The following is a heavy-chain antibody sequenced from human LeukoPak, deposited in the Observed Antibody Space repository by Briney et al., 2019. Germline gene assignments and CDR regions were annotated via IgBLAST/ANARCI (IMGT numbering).Heavy chain of an antibody. J-gene: IGHJ3*02. CDR3: ARDRSGYAFDI. CDR1: GGTFSSYT. Sequence: SVKVSCKASGGTFSSYTISWVRQAPGPGLEWMGRIIPILGIANYAQKFQSRVTITADKSTSTAYMELSSLRSEDTAVYYCARDRSGYAFDIWGQGTMVTVSS. V-gene: IGHV1-69*04. CDR2: IIPILGIA. D-gene: IGHD6-19*01.